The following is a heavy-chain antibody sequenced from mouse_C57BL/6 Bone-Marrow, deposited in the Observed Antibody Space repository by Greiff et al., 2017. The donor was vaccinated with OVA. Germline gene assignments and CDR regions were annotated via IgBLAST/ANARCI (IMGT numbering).Heavy chain of an antibody. CDR2: IYPRSGNT. CDR3: ANDGYYVPFDY. V-gene: IGHV1-81*01. CDR1: GYTFTSYG. J-gene: IGHJ2*01. Sequence: VKLQESGAELARPGASVKLSCKASGYTFTSYGISWVKQRTGQGLEWIGEIYPRSGNTYYNEKFKGKATLTADKSSSTAYMELRSLTSEDSAVYFCANDGYYVPFDYWGQGTTLTVSS. D-gene: IGHD2-3*01.